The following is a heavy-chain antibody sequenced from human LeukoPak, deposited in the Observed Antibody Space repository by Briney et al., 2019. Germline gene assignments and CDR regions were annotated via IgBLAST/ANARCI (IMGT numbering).Heavy chain of an antibody. D-gene: IGHD5-18*01. CDR2: IWYDGSNK. J-gene: IGHJ4*02. V-gene: IGHV3-33*01. CDR1: GFTFSSYG. CDR3: ARDLGNVDTAMFTPDY. Sequence: GGSLRLSCAASGFTFSSYGMHWVRQAPGKGLEWVAVIWYDGSNKYYADSVKGRFTISRDNSKNTLYLQMNSLRAGDTAVYYCARDLGNVDTAMFTPDYWGQGTLVTVSS.